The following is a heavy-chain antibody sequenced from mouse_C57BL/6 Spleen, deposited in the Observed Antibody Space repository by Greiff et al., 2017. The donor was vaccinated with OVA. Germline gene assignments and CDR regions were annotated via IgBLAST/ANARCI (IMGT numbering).Heavy chain of an antibody. Sequence: EVKVVESGAELVKPGASVKLSCTASGFNIKDYYMHWVKQRTEQGLEWIGRIDPEAGETKYAPKFQGKATITADTSSNTAYLQLSSLTSEDTAVYYCARSAARGNYFDYWGQGTTLTVSS. J-gene: IGHJ2*01. D-gene: IGHD3-3*01. CDR2: IDPEAGET. CDR3: ARSAARGNYFDY. CDR1: GFNIKDYY. V-gene: IGHV14-2*01.